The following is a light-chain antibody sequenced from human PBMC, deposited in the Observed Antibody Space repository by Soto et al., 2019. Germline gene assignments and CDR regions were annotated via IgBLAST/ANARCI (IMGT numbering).Light chain of an antibody. CDR1: SSDVGDYKY. J-gene: IGLJ1*01. CDR3: SSYTSSDTPYV. CDR2: VNS. V-gene: IGLV2-14*01. Sequence: QSALTQPASVSGSPRRSITISCTGTSSDVGDYKYVSWYQQHPDKAPKLIIFVNSNRPSGISNRFSASKSGNTASLTISGLQAEDEADYYCSSYTSSDTPYVFGTGTKVTVL.